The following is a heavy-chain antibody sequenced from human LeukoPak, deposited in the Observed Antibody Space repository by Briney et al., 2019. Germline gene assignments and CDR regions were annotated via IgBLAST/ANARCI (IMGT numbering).Heavy chain of an antibody. CDR2: ISSGSSTI. V-gene: IGHV3-48*01. D-gene: IGHD2-15*01. Sequence: GGSLRLSCAASGFTVSSNYMSWVRQAPGKGLEWVSYISSGSSTIYYADSVKGRFTISRDNAKKSLYLQMNSLRAEDTAVYYCARLGYCSGGSCPSDYWGQGTLVTVSS. CDR1: GFTVSSNY. J-gene: IGHJ4*02. CDR3: ARLGYCSGGSCPSDY.